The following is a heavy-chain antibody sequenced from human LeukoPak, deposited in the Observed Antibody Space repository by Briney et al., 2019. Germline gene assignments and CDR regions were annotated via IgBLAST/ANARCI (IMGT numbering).Heavy chain of an antibody. CDR1: GGSISSYY. CDR2: IYYSGST. Sequence: SETLSLTCTVSGGSISSYYWSWIRQPPGKGLEWIGYIYYSGSTNYNPSLKSRVTISVDKSKNQFSLKLSSVTAADTAVYYCARVRYRYSGSYPFDYWGQGTLVTVSS. J-gene: IGHJ4*02. V-gene: IGHV4-59*12. D-gene: IGHD1-26*01. CDR3: ARVRYRYSGSYPFDY.